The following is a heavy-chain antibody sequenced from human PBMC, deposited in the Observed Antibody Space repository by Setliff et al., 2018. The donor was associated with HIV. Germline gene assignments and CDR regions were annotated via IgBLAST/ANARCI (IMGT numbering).Heavy chain of an antibody. CDR1: GFDFSNYW. CDR3: APIRDGYNYFFDQ. V-gene: IGHV3-21*04. J-gene: IGHJ4*02. D-gene: IGHD5-12*01. Sequence: GGSLRLSCAAAGFDFSNYWIHWVRQVAGKGLVWVSAISARSDYTYAAYSMKGRFTISRDNSKNTLYLQMNSLRAEDTAIYYGAPIRDGYNYFFDQGGQGTLVTVSS. CDR2: ISARSDYT.